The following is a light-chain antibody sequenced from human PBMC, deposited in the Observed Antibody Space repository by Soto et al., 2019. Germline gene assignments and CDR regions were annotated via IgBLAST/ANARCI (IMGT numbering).Light chain of an antibody. CDR3: SSYAGSNNYV. J-gene: IGLJ1*01. Sequence: QSVLTQPPSASGSPGQSVTISCTGTSSDVGGYNYVSWYQQHPGKAPKLMIYEVSQRPSGVPDRFSGSKSGNTASLTVSGLQAEDEADYYCSSYAGSNNYVFGTGPKVTV. CDR1: SSDVGGYNY. V-gene: IGLV2-8*01. CDR2: EVS.